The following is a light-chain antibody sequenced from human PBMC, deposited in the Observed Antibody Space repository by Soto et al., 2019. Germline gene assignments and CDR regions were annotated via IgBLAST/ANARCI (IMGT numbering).Light chain of an antibody. V-gene: IGKV3-11*01. CDR1: QSVSSY. CDR3: QQRSNWPPIT. J-gene: IGKJ5*01. CDR2: DAS. Sequence: ELVLTPSPATLSLSPVESATLSCRASQSVSSYLAWYQQKPGQAPRLLIYDASNRATGIPARFSGSGSGTDFTLTISSLEPEDFAVYYCQQRSNWPPITLGQGTLLAIK.